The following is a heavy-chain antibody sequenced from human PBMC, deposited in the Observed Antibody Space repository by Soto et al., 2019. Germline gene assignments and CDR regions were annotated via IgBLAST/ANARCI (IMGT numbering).Heavy chain of an antibody. CDR2: ISYDGSNK. D-gene: IGHD6-6*01. J-gene: IGHJ6*02. CDR1: GFTFSSYG. Sequence: SGGSLRLSCAASGFTFSSYGMHWVRQAPGKGLEWVAVISYDGSNKYYADSVKGRFTISRDNSKNTLYLQMNSLRAEDTAVYYCAKTVREYSSSSYVDYYGMDVWGQGTTVTVSS. V-gene: IGHV3-30*18. CDR3: AKTVREYSSSSYVDYYGMDV.